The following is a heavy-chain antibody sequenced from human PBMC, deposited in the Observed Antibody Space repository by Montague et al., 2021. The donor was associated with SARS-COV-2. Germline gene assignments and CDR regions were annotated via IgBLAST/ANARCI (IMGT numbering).Heavy chain of an antibody. J-gene: IGHJ4*02. D-gene: IGHD6-13*01. CDR3: AHTPTYSSSWYGGDY. CDR1: GFSLSTSGVG. CDR2: IYWDDDK. Sequence: PALVKPTQTLTLTCTFSGFSLSTSGVGVGWIRQPPGKAPEWLALIYWDDDKRYSPSLKSRLTITKDTSKNQVVLTMTNMDPVDTATYYCAHTPTYSSSWYGGDYWGQGTLVTVSS. V-gene: IGHV2-5*02.